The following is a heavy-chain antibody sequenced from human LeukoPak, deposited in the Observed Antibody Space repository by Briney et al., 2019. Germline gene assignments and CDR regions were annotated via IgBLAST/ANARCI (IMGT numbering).Heavy chain of an antibody. J-gene: IGHJ4*02. Sequence: ASVKVSCKASGYTFTSYYMHWVRQAPGQGLEWMGIINPSGGSTSYAQKFQGRVTMTRDTSTSTVYMELSSLRSEGTAVYYCARDRDYGDHYWIFDYWGQGTLVTVSS. D-gene: IGHD4-17*01. CDR2: INPSGGST. V-gene: IGHV1-46*01. CDR3: ARDRDYGDHYWIFDY. CDR1: GYTFTSYY.